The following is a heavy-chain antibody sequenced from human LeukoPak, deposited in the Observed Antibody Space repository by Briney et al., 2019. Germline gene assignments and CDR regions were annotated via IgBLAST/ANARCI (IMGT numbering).Heavy chain of an antibody. CDR2: INPNSGGT. CDR1: GYTFTSYG. J-gene: IGHJ6*03. D-gene: IGHD3/OR15-3a*01. Sequence: GASVKVSCKASGYTFTSYGISWVRQAPGQGLEWMGWINPNSGGTNYAQKFQGRVTMTRDTSISTAYMELSRLRSDDTAVYYCARGALMISYYYYMDVWGKGTTVTVSS. CDR3: ARGALMISYYYYMDV. V-gene: IGHV1-2*02.